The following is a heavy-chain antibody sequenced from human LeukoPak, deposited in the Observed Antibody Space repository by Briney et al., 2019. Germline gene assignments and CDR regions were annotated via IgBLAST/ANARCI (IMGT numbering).Heavy chain of an antibody. Sequence: SETLSLTCAVYGGSFSGYYWSWIRQPPGKGLEWIGEINHSGSTNYNPSLKSRVTISVDTSKNQFSLKLSSVTAADTAVYYCARVNYGGNSVIDYWGQGTLVTVSS. D-gene: IGHD4-23*01. CDR2: INHSGST. J-gene: IGHJ4*02. V-gene: IGHV4-34*01. CDR3: ARVNYGGNSVIDY. CDR1: GGSFSGYY.